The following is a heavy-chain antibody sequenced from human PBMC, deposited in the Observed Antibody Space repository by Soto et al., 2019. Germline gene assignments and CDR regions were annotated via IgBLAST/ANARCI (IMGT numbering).Heavy chain of an antibody. CDR1: GGSFSGYY. D-gene: IGHD6-13*01. CDR3: ARGFRAAAAYYFDY. V-gene: IGHV4-34*01. CDR2: INHSGST. J-gene: IGHJ4*02. Sequence: SETLSLTCAVYGGSFSGYYWSWIRQPPGKGLEWIGEINHSGSTNYNPSLKSRVTISVDTSKNQFSLKLSSVTAADTAVYYCARGFRAAAAYYFDYWGQGTLVTVSS.